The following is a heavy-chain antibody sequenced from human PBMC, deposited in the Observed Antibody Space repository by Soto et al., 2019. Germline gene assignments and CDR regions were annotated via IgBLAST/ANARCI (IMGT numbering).Heavy chain of an antibody. CDR2: IYYSGST. CDR1: GGSISSYY. CDR3: ARSRRDGYNYVLDY. V-gene: IGHV4-59*01. D-gene: IGHD5-12*01. Sequence: SETLSLTCTVSGGSISSYYWSWIRQPPGKGLEWIGYIYYSGSTNYNPSLKSRVTISVDTSKNQFSLKLSSVTAADTAVYYCARSRRDGYNYVLDYWGQGTLVTVSS. J-gene: IGHJ4*02.